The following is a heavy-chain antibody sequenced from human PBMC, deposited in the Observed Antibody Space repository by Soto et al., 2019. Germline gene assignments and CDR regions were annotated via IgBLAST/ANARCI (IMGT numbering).Heavy chain of an antibody. CDR1: EFTFSSYE. D-gene: IGHD6-13*01. V-gene: IGHV3-48*03. Sequence: GGFLRLSCVASEFTFSSYEMNWVRQAPGKGLEWVSYISSSGTTIYYTDSVKGRFTISRDNAKKSLYLQMNSLRAEDTAVYYCVRFGGAAAGPGDYWGQGTLVTVPS. CDR2: ISSSGTTI. CDR3: VRFGGAAAGPGDY. J-gene: IGHJ4*02.